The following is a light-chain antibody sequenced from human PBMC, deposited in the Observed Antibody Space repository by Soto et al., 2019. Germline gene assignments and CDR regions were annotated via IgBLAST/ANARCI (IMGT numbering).Light chain of an antibody. J-gene: IGLJ2*01. Sequence: QSVLTQPPSASGSPGQSVIISCTGTSSDVGGYNYVSWYQQHPGTAPKLMIYEVVKRPSGVPDRFSGSKSGNTASLTVSGLQAEDESDYYCSSYGGSNNVVFGGGTKLTVL. V-gene: IGLV2-8*01. CDR3: SSYGGSNNVV. CDR1: SSDVGGYNY. CDR2: EVV.